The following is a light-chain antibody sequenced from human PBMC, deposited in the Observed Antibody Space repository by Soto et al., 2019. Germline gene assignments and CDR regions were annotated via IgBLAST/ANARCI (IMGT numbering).Light chain of an antibody. J-gene: IGKJ5*01. CDR3: QQYDNWPPIT. Sequence: SPATLSVSPGDRATLSCRASQSVRDNLAWYQQKPGQAPRLLIYAASTRATGIPARFSGSGSGTEFTLTISSLQSEDFAVYYGQQYDNWPPITFGQGTRLEIK. V-gene: IGKV3-15*01. CDR2: AAS. CDR1: QSVRDN.